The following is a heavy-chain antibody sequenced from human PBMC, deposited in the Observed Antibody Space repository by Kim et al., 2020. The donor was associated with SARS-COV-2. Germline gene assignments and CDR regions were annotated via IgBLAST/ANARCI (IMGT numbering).Heavy chain of an antibody. CDR1: GFTFSSYG. Sequence: GGSLRLSCAASGFTFSSYGMHWVRQAPGKGLEWVAVISYDGSNKYYADSVKGRFTISRDNSKNTLYLQMNSLRAEDTAVYYCAKDPGFGSGSAGVYYYYYYGMDVWGQGTTVTVSS. D-gene: IGHD3-10*01. CDR3: AKDPGFGSGSAGVYYYYYYGMDV. J-gene: IGHJ6*02. V-gene: IGHV3-30*18. CDR2: ISYDGSNK.